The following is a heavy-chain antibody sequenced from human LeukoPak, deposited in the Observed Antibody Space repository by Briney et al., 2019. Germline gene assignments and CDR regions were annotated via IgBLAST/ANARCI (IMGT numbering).Heavy chain of an antibody. CDR3: VRALGTQEDY. CDR1: GFTFSSYW. V-gene: IGHV3-7*04. CDR2: IKQDGSEI. J-gene: IGHJ4*02. D-gene: IGHD3-10*01. Sequence: PGGSLRLSCATSGFTFSSYWMNWVRQAPGKGLEWVANIKQDGSEIYYVDSVKGRFTISRDNAKNSLYLQMNSLKAEDTAVFYCVRALGTQEDYWGQGTLVTVSS.